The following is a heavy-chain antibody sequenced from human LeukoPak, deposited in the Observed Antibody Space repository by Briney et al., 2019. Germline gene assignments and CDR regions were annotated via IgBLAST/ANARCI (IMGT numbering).Heavy chain of an antibody. CDR2: IYYSGST. D-gene: IGHD3-22*01. CDR1: GGSISSYY. Sequence: SETLSLTCTVSGGSISSYYWSWIRQPPGKGLEWIGYIYYSGSTNYNPSLKSRVTISVDTSKNQFSLKLSSVTAADTAVYYCAHIVVVTRAPGNRGESWFDPWGQGTLVTVSS. J-gene: IGHJ5*02. CDR3: AHIVVVTRAPGNRGESWFDP. V-gene: IGHV4-59*01.